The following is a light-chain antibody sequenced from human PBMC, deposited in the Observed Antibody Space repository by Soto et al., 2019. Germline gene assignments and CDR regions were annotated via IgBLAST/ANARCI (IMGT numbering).Light chain of an antibody. CDR1: QSISRY. V-gene: IGKV1-39*01. CDR2: AAS. J-gene: IGKJ2*01. Sequence: DIEMTQSPSSLSASVGDRVTITCRASQSISRYLNWYQQKPGKAPKLLIHAASSLQSGVPSRFSGSGSGTDFTLTISSLQPEDFATYYCQQSYSAPPYTFGQGTKLEIK. CDR3: QQSYSAPPYT.